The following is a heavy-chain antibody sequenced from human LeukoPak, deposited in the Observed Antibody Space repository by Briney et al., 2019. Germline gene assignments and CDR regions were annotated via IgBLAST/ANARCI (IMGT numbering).Heavy chain of an antibody. CDR2: INHSGST. CDR1: GGSFSGYY. Sequence: KPSETLSLTCAVYGGSFSGYYWSWIRQPPGKGLEWIGEINHSGSTNYNPSLESRVTISVDRSKNQFSLKLSSVTAADTAVYYCARCLELTYYCYGMDVWGQGTTVTVSS. J-gene: IGHJ6*02. CDR3: ARCLELTYYCYGMDV. D-gene: IGHD4/OR15-4a*01. V-gene: IGHV4-34*01.